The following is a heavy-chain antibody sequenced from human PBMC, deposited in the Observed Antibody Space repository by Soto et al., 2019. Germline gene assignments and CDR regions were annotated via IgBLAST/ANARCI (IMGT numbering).Heavy chain of an antibody. CDR3: ARVGSQMIVAATDYFDY. Sequence: QVQLVKSGAEVKKPGASVKVSCKASGYTFSSYYMHWVRQAPGQGLEWMGVINPSGDSTNNAQKFQGRVTMTRDTSTSTVDLEVTSLRSEDTAVYYCARVGSQMIVAATDYFDYWGQGTLVTVSS. CDR2: INPSGDST. V-gene: IGHV1-46*01. CDR1: GYTFSSYY. D-gene: IGHD6-19*01. J-gene: IGHJ4*02.